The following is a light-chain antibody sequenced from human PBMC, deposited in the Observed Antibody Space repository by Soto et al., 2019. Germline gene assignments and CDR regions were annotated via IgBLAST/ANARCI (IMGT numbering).Light chain of an antibody. CDR2: DAS. J-gene: IGKJ5*01. CDR1: QSVSSY. Sequence: EIVLTQSPDTLSLSPWERATLSCIASQSVSSYLAWYQQKPGQAPRLLIYDASNRATGIPARFSGSGSGTDFTLTISSLEPEDFAVYYCQQRSNWPPITFGQGTRLEIK. CDR3: QQRSNWPPIT. V-gene: IGKV3-11*01.